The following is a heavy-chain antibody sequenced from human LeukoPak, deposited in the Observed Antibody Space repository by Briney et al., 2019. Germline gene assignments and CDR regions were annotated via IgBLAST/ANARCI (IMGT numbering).Heavy chain of an antibody. CDR1: GSRFSNYW. CDR3: ARRRDLYSGSYYPFDY. CDR2: IYPGDSDT. V-gene: IGHV5-51*01. D-gene: IGHD1-26*01. J-gene: IGHJ4*02. Sequence: GASLKISSKGSGSRFSNYWIAWVRPLPGKGLEWMGLIYPGDSDTRYSPSFQGQVTISSDKSISTAYLQWSSLKASDTAMYYCARRRDLYSGSYYPFDYWGQGTLVTVSS.